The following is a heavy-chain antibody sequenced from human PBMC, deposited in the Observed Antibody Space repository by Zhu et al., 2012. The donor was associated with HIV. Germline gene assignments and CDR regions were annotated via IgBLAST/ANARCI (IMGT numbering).Heavy chain of an antibody. CDR3: AKRSPPXAVAEYYFDY. J-gene: IGHJ4*01. CDR1: GDSVSTTYYY. Sequence: QVQLQESGPGLVKPSETLPLTCTVSGDSVSTTYYYWSWIRQPPGEGLEWIGNNYYTGSPNYNPALKSRVTISIDTSKNQFSLKLRSVTAADTAVYFCAKRSPPXAVAEYYFDYWGHGILVTVSS. V-gene: IGHV4-61*01. CDR2: NYYTGSP. D-gene: IGHD6-19*01.